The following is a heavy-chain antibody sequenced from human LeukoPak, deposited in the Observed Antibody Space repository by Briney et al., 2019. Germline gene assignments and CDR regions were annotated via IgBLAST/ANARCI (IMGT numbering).Heavy chain of an antibody. CDR2: TYYRSKWCS. CDR1: GDSVSSEDAA. CDR3: AMSTGTPARMFDY. D-gene: IGHD3-9*01. J-gene: IGHJ4*02. V-gene: IGHV6-1*01. Sequence: SQTLSLTCAISGDSVSSEDAAWNWIRQSPSRGLEWLGRTYYRSKWCSDYAVSVKSRITINPDTSKNQFSLQLNSVTPEDTAMYYCAMSTGTPARMFDYWGQGTLVTVSS.